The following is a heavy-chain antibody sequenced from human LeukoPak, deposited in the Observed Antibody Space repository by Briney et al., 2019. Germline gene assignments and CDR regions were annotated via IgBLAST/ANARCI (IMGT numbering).Heavy chain of an antibody. D-gene: IGHD6-19*01. CDR2: ISPSGDIT. CDR3: ARRSGIAVAGAFDY. CDR1: GFIFSSHG. Sequence: GGSLRLSCAASGFIFSSHGMNWVRQAPGKGLEWVSGISPSGDITYYADSVKGRFTISRDNSKNTLYLQMNSLRAEDTAVYYCARRSGIAVAGAFDYWGQGTLVTVSS. V-gene: IGHV3-23*01. J-gene: IGHJ4*02.